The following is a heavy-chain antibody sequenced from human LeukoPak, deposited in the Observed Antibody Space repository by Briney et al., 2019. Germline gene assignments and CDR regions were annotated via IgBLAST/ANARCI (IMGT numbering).Heavy chain of an antibody. CDR3: ARDHQGDY. V-gene: IGHV4-59*11. J-gene: IGHJ4*02. D-gene: IGHD2-2*01. CDR1: GGSISSHY. Sequence: SETLSLTCTVSGGSISSHYWSWIRQPPGKGLEWIGYIYYSGSTNYNPSLKSRVTISVDTSKNQFSLKLSSVTAADTAVYYCARDHQGDYWGQGTLVTVSS. CDR2: IYYSGST.